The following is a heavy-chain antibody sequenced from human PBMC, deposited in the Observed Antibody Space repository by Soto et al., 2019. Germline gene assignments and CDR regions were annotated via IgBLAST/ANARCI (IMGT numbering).Heavy chain of an antibody. J-gene: IGHJ6*02. Sequence: QVQLVESGGGVVQPGRSLRLSCAASGFTFSSYGMHWVRQAPGKGLEWVAVISYDGSNKYYADSVKGRFTISRDNYKNTLYLQMNSLRAEDTAVYYCAKVLMLVALHYGMDVWGQGTTVTVSS. CDR3: AKVLMLVALHYGMDV. CDR1: GFTFSSYG. CDR2: ISYDGSNK. D-gene: IGHD3-22*01. V-gene: IGHV3-30*18.